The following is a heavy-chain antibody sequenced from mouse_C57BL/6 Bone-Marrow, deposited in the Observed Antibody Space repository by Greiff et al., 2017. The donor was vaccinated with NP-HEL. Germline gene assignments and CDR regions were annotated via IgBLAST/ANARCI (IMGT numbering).Heavy chain of an antibody. CDR2: ISYGGST. J-gene: IGHJ4*01. Sequence: EVMLVESGPGLAKPSQTLSLTCSVTGYSITSDYWSWIRKFPGNKLEYMGYISYGGSTYYNPSLKNRTSITRYTSKNTYYLQLNSVTTEDTATYFCARETRTEAMDYWGQGTSVTVSS. CDR1: GYSITSDY. CDR3: ARETRTEAMDY. V-gene: IGHV3-8*01.